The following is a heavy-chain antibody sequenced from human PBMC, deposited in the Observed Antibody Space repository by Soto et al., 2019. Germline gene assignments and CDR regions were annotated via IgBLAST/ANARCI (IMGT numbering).Heavy chain of an antibody. Sequence: PSETLSLTCTVSGGSISSGGYYWSWIRQHPGKGMEWIGYIYYSESTYYNPSLKSRVTISVDTSKNQFSLKLSSVTAADTTVYYCARGGIELSSGYYSTSGAFDIWGQGTMVTVSS. D-gene: IGHD3-22*01. CDR3: ARGGIELSSGYYSTSGAFDI. V-gene: IGHV4-31*03. J-gene: IGHJ3*02. CDR2: IYYSEST. CDR1: GGSISSGGYY.